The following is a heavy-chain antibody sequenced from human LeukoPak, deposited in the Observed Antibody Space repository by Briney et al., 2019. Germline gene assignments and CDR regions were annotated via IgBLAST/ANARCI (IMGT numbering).Heavy chain of an antibody. J-gene: IGHJ4*02. CDR1: GGSFSGYY. V-gene: IGHV4-34*01. CDR3: ARGGYYYDSSGYPTYYFDY. D-gene: IGHD3-22*01. Sequence: SETLSLTCAVYGGSFSGYYWSWIRQPPGKGLEWIGEINHSGSTNYNPSLKSRVTISVDTSKNQFSLKLSSVTAADTAVYYCARGGYYYDSSGYPTYYFDYWGQGTLVTVSS. CDR2: INHSGST.